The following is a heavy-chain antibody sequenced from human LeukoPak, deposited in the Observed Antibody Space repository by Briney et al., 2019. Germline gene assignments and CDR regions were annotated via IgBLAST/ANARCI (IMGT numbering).Heavy chain of an antibody. CDR1: GGSISTYY. V-gene: IGHV4-59*01. J-gene: IGHJ4*02. CDR3: ARGGYSYGYDDDFDY. D-gene: IGHD5-18*01. CDR2: IYNSGST. Sequence: SETLSLTCTVSGGSISTYYWSWIRQPPGKGLEWIGYIYNSGSTNYNPSLKSRVTISVDTSKNKFSLKLSSVTAADMAVYYCARGGYSYGYDDDFDYWGQGTLVTVSS.